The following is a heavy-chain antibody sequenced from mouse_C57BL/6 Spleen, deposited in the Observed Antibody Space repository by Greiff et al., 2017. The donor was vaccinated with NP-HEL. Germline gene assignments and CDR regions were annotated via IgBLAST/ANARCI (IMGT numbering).Heavy chain of an antibody. J-gene: IGHJ1*03. V-gene: IGHV1-78*01. CDR3: ARGYYGSSHWYFEV. CDR2: IYPRDGST. Sequence: QVQLQQSDAELVQPGASVKISCKASGYTFTDHTIHWMKQRPEQGLEWIGYIYPRDGSTKYNVKFKGKATLTADKSSSPAYMQLNSLTSKNSAIYVCARGYYGSSHWYFEVWGTGTTGTGSS. D-gene: IGHD1-1*01. CDR1: GYTFTDHT.